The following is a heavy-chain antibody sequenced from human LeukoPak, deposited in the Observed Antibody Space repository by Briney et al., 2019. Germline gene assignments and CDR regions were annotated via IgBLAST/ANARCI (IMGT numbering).Heavy chain of an antibody. Sequence: GGSLRLSCAASRFTFSDFSMNWVRQAPGKGLEDIAYINANSKTIRYADSVKGRFSISRDNAKNSLYLHMNSLGADDTAVYYCARGGAPGFYFDYWGQGTLVTVSS. CDR2: INANSKTI. V-gene: IGHV3-48*01. CDR1: RFTFSDFS. D-gene: IGHD3-10*01. CDR3: ARGGAPGFYFDY. J-gene: IGHJ4*02.